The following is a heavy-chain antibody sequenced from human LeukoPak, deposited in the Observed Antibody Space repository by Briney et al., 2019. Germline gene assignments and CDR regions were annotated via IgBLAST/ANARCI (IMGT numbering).Heavy chain of an antibody. CDR1: GLTFSSFG. J-gene: IGHJ4*02. CDR2: ISSSGNTI. CDR3: AREYDSSGYHHFDY. V-gene: IGHV3-48*02. Sequence: PGGSLRLSCAASGLTFSSFGMTWVRQAPGRGLEWVSYISSSGNTIYYADSVKGRFTISRDNAKNSLYLQMNSLRDEDTAVYYCAREYDSSGYHHFDYWGQGTLVTVSS. D-gene: IGHD3-22*01.